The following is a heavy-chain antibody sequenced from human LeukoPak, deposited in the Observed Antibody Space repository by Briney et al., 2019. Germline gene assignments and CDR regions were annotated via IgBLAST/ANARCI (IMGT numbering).Heavy chain of an antibody. CDR3: ARATGQGSGAHFDY. D-gene: IGHD1-26*01. CDR1: GFTFSNPY. J-gene: IGHJ4*02. CDR2: ISSSGSST. V-gene: IGHV3-11*01. Sequence: GGSLRLSCAGSGFTFSNPYMSWVRQPPGKGLEWVSYISSSGSSTVYADSVKGRFTISRDNAKNLVYLQLNSLRAEDTAVYYCARATGQGSGAHFDYWGQGTLVTVSS.